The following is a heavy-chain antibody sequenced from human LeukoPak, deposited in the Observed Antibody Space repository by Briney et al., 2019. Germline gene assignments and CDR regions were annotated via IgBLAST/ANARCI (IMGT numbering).Heavy chain of an antibody. CDR1: GDSITTYY. V-gene: IGHV4-59*01. D-gene: IGHD6-13*01. CDR3: ARGVFAFDY. CDR2: IYYSGST. Sequence: SETLSLTCAVSGDSITTYYWSWVRQPAGKGLEWIGYIYYSGSTNYNPSLKSRVTISVDTSKNQFSLKLSSVTAADTAVYYCARGVFAFDYWGQGTLVTVSS. J-gene: IGHJ4*02.